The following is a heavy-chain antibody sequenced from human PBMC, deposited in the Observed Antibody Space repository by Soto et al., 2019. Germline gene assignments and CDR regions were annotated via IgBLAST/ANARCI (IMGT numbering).Heavy chain of an antibody. Sequence: ASVKVSCKASGYTFTSYGISWVRQAPGQGLEWMGWISAYNGSTNYAQKLQGRVTMTTDTSTSTAYMELRSLRSDDTAAYYCARSRVTIFGVVIILAGLDYWGQGTLVTVSS. CDR1: GYTFTSYG. CDR2: ISAYNGST. J-gene: IGHJ4*02. V-gene: IGHV1-18*01. CDR3: ARSRVTIFGVVIILAGLDY. D-gene: IGHD3-3*01.